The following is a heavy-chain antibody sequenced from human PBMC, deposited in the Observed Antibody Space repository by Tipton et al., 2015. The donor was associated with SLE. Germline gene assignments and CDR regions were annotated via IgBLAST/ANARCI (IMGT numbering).Heavy chain of an antibody. J-gene: IGHJ5*02. V-gene: IGHV4-4*07. CDR2: IYTSRSP. Sequence: TLSLTCTVSGGSISSYYWSWIRQPAGKGLEWIGRIYTSRSPNYNPSLKSRVTMSVDTSKNQFSLKLSSVTAADTAVYYCASTFCNSTSCYRFVPWGQGTLVTVSS. CDR1: GGSISSYY. CDR3: ASTFCNSTSCYRFVP. D-gene: IGHD2-2*01.